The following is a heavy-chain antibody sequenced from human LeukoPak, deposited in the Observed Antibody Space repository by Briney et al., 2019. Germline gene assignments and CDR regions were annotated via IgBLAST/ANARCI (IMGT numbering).Heavy chain of an antibody. CDR3: ATGSRNWNDAPKYYFDY. CDR1: GYTFTSYY. J-gene: IGHJ4*02. V-gene: IGHV1-46*01. CDR2: INPSGGST. Sequence: ASVKVSCKASGYTFTSYYMHWVRQAPGQGLEWMGIINPSGGSTSYAQKFQGRVTMTRDTSISTAYMELSRLRSDDTAVYYCATGSRNWNDAPKYYFDYWGQGTLVTVSS. D-gene: IGHD1-1*01.